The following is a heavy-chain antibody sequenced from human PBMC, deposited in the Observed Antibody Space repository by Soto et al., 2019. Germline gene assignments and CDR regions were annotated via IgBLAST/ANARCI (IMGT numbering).Heavy chain of an antibody. CDR3: AREGSSGWYSDY. CDR2: ISSSSSYI. D-gene: IGHD6-19*01. V-gene: IGHV3-21*01. J-gene: IGHJ4*02. Sequence: EVQLVESGGGLVKPGGSLRLSCAASGFTFSSYSMNWVRQAPGKGLEWVSSISSSSSYIYYADSVKGRFTISRDNAKNSLYLQMNSLRAEDTAVYYCAREGSSGWYSDYWGQGTLVTVSS. CDR1: GFTFSSYS.